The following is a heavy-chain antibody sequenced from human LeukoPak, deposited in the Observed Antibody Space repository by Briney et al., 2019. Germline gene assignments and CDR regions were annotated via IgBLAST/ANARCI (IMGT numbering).Heavy chain of an antibody. Sequence: GESLKISCEGSGYNFTSYWIAWVRQMPGKGLEWMGMIWPGDSDTRYSPSFQGQVTISADKSISTAFLQWSSLKASDTAMYYCARALYSGSYYYFDYWGQGTLVTVSS. D-gene: IGHD1-26*01. CDR1: GYNFTSYW. V-gene: IGHV5-51*01. CDR3: ARALYSGSYYYFDY. J-gene: IGHJ4*02. CDR2: IWPGDSDT.